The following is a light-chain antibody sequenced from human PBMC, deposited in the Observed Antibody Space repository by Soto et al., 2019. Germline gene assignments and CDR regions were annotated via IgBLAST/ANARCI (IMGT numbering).Light chain of an antibody. J-gene: IGKJ2*01. CDR3: HKRDNRGCA. CDR2: DAS. V-gene: IGKV3-11*01. Sequence: EAVLTQSPATLSLSPGESATLSCRASQSVDNYLAWYQQKPGQAPRLLIYDASNRATGVPARFSGSGSGTDFTLTISSLEPEDFVVYYCHKRDNRGCAFGQGTKLEIK. CDR1: QSVDNY.